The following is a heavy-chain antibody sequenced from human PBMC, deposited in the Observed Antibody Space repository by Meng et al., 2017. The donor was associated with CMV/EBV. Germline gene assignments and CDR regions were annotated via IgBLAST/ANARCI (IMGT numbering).Heavy chain of an antibody. CDR2: ISYDGSNK. CDR1: GFTFSSYA. D-gene: IGHD3-3*01. J-gene: IGHJ6*02. CDR3: ASLEYDFWSGWKGMDV. Sequence: LSLTCAASGFTFSSYAMHWVRQAPGKGLEWVAVISYDGSNKYYADSVKGRFTISRDNSKNTLYLQMNSLRAEDTAVYYCASLEYDFWSGWKGMDVWGQGTTVTVSS. V-gene: IGHV3-30-3*01.